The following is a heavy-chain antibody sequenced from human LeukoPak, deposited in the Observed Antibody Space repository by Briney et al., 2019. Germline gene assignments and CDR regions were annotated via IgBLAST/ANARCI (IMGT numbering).Heavy chain of an antibody. CDR1: GYSFTGYY. D-gene: IGHD1-1*01. CDR3: ARDLANWNYDDYYYMDV. V-gene: IGHV1-2*02. CDR2: INPNSGGT. Sequence: ASVKVSCKASGYSFTGYYMHWVRQAPGQGLEWMGWINPNSGGTNYAQKFQGRVTMTRDTSISTAYMELSRLRSDDTAVYYCARDLANWNYDDYYYMDVWGKGTTVTVSS. J-gene: IGHJ6*03.